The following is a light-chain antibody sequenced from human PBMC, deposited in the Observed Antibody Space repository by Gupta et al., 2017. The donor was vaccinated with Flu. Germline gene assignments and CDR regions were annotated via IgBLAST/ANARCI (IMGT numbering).Light chain of an antibody. CDR3: YSTDSSGNLV. V-gene: IGLV3-10*01. CDR2: EDS. CDR1: ALTKKF. Sequence: SYELTQPPSVSVSPGQTARITCAGDALTKKFAYWYQQKSGQAPVLVIYEDSKRPSGIPERFSGSSSGTMDTLTISGAQVEDEADYYCYSTDSSGNLVFGGGTKLTVL. J-gene: IGLJ2*01.